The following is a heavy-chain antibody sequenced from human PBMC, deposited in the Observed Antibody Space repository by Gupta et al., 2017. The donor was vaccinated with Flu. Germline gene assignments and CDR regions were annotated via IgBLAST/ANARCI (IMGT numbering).Heavy chain of an antibody. CDR3: ARAYNWNDNSYYYYLDV. J-gene: IGHJ6*03. CDR2: MFQSGSL. Sequence: RSTVYSWSWNRQPPGKALEWIGYMFQSGSLYYNPSLKSRVSISIDRMKNQVSLRLDSVTAADTAIYYCARAYNWNDNSYYYYLDVWGKGTTVTVSS. CDR1: RSTVYS. V-gene: IGHV4-30-2*01. D-gene: IGHD1-20*01.